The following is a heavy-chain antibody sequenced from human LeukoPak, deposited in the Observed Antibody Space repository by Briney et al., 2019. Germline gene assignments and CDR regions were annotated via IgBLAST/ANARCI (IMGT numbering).Heavy chain of an antibody. J-gene: IGHJ4*02. Sequence: ASVKVSCKVSGYTLTELSMHWVRQAPGKGLEWMGGFDPEDGETIYAQKFQGRVTMTEDTSTDTAYMELSSLRSEDTAVYYCARVPGGLLSSDYYFDYWGQGTLVTVSS. CDR2: FDPEDGET. V-gene: IGHV1-24*01. D-gene: IGHD3-10*01. CDR1: GYTLTELS. CDR3: ARVPGGLLSSDYYFDY.